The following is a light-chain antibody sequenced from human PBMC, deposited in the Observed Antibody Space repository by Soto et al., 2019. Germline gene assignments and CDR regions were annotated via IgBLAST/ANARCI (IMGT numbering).Light chain of an antibody. CDR3: QQRSNRPLT. CDR2: DTS. CDR1: QSVSSY. J-gene: IGKJ5*01. Sequence: EIVLTQSPATLSLSPVERATLSCRASQSVSSYLAWYQQKPGQAPRLLIYDTSIRASGIPARFSGSGSGTDFTLTISSLDPEDFAVYYCQQRSNRPLTFGQGTRLEIK. V-gene: IGKV3-11*01.